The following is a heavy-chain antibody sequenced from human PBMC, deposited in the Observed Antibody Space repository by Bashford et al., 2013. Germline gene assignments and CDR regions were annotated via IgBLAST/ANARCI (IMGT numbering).Heavy chain of an antibody. Sequence: WVRQAPGQGLEWMGWITPSNGNTNYAQKFQGRVTMTTDTSTSTAYMELRSLRSDDTAIYYCARGTNALGYWGQGTLVTVSS. D-gene: IGHD1-14*01. V-gene: IGHV1-18*01. CDR3: ARGTNALGY. CDR2: ITPSNGNT. J-gene: IGHJ4*02.